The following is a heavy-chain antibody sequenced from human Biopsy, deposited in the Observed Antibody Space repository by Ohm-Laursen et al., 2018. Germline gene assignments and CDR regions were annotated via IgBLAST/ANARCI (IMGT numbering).Heavy chain of an antibody. J-gene: IGHJ4*02. CDR1: GYSFTSYY. Sequence: ASVKVSCKASGYSFTSYYMHWVRQAPGQGLEWMGMINPSGSTTSYPQIFQGRVTMTTNTSVNTAYMELSSLTFEDTAVYYCAIEGGTYSKPFDYLGQGSQVIVSS. CDR3: AIEGGTYSKPFDY. CDR2: INPSGSTT. V-gene: IGHV1-46*01. D-gene: IGHD1-26*01.